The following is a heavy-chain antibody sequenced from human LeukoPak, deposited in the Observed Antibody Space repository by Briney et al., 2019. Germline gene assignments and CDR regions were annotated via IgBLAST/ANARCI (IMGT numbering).Heavy chain of an antibody. D-gene: IGHD3-22*01. J-gene: IGHJ6*02. Sequence: KVSCKAXGYTFTGYYMHWVRQAPGQGLEWMGWINPNSGGTNYAQKFQGRVTMTRDTSISTAYMELSRLRSDDTAVYYCARDRDYYDSSGYYNGYYYGMDVWGQGTTVTVSS. V-gene: IGHV1-2*02. CDR1: GYTFTGYY. CDR3: ARDRDYYDSSGYYNGYYYGMDV. CDR2: INPNSGGT.